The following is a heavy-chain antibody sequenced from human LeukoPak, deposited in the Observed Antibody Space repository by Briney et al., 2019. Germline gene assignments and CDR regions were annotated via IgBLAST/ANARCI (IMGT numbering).Heavy chain of an antibody. D-gene: IGHD3-10*01. Sequence: ASETLSLTCTVSGGSISSSSYYWGWIRQPPGKGLEWIGSIYYSGSTYYNPTLKSRVTISVDTSKNQFSLKLSPVTAADTVVYYCASLWFGELTIGMDDAFDIWGQGTMVTVSS. CDR2: IYYSGST. CDR1: GGSISSSSYY. J-gene: IGHJ3*02. V-gene: IGHV4-39*01. CDR3: ASLWFGELTIGMDDAFDI.